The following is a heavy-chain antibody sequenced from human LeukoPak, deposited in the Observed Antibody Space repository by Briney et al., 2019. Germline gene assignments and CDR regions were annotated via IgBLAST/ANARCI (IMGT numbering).Heavy chain of an antibody. D-gene: IGHD1-26*01. Sequence: SETLSLTCTVSGGSISSHYWSWIRQPAGKGLEWIGRIYSSRSTNYNPSLKSRVTMSVDTSKNQFSLKLTSVTAADTAVYYCAREPNYSGSYLPDYWGQGTLVTVSS. CDR3: AREPNYSGSYLPDY. V-gene: IGHV4-4*07. CDR2: IYSSRST. CDR1: GGSISSHY. J-gene: IGHJ4*02.